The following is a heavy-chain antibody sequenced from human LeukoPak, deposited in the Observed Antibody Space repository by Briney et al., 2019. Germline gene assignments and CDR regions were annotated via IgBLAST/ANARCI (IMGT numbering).Heavy chain of an antibody. CDR1: GFTFSSYS. D-gene: IGHD3-10*01. CDR3: ARDIGPYYYGSGSLSAPDY. Sequence: GGSLRLSCAASGFTFSSYSMNWVRQAPGKGLEWVSSISSSSSYIYYADSVKGRFTISRDNAKNSLYLQMNSLRAEDTAVYYCARDIGPYYYGSGSLSAPDYWGQGTLVTVSS. J-gene: IGHJ4*02. V-gene: IGHV3-21*01. CDR2: ISSSSSYI.